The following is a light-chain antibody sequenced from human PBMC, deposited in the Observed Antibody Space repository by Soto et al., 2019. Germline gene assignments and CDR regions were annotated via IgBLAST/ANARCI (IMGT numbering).Light chain of an antibody. Sequence: DIQMTQSPSSLSASVGDRVTITCRATQTITSYLNWYPQNPGKAPKLPIYAASSLQSGVPSRFSGSGSGTDFTLTISSLQPEDFATYYCQQSYSTWTFGQGTKVDIK. J-gene: IGKJ1*01. V-gene: IGKV1-39*01. CDR2: AAS. CDR3: QQSYSTWT. CDR1: QTITSY.